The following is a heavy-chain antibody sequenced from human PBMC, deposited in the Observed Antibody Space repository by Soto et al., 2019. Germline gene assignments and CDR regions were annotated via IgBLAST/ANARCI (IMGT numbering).Heavy chain of an antibody. CDR1: GFTFSSYV. J-gene: IGHJ6*02. V-gene: IGHV3-30-3*01. CDR3: ARDPSYGPYYYGMYV. Sequence: QVQLVESGGGVVQPGRSLRLSCAASGFTFSSYVMHWVRQAPGKGLEWVAVISYDGSNKYYADSVKGQFTISRDNSKNTLYLQMNSLRAEDTAVYYCARDPSYGPYYYGMYVWGQGTTVTVSS. CDR2: ISYDGSNK. D-gene: IGHD3-16*01.